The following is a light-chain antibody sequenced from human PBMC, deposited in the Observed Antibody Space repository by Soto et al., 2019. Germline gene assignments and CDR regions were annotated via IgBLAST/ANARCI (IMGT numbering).Light chain of an antibody. J-gene: IGKJ1*01. CDR3: QQYNSWPRT. CDR2: GAS. V-gene: IGKV3-15*01. Sequence: EIVMTQSPATPSVSPGERATLSCRASQSISGNSAWYQQKPGQAPRLLVYGASTRATGIPARFSGSGSGTEFTLTISSLQSEDFAIYYCQQYNSWPRTFGQGTKVEI. CDR1: QSISGN.